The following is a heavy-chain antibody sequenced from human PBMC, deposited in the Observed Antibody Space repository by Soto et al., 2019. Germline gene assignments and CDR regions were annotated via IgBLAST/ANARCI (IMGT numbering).Heavy chain of an antibody. Sequence: QVQLQESGPGLVKPSETLSLTCTVSGGSISTYSWNWIRQPPGKGLEWIGYIFYSGSTNYNPSLKSRVTMSVDTSNNHFSLRLSSVTAADTAVYYCERGGIAVPEYWYFDLWGRGTLVTVSS. CDR3: ERGGIAVPEYWYFDL. CDR2: IFYSGST. V-gene: IGHV4-59*12. J-gene: IGHJ2*01. D-gene: IGHD6-19*01. CDR1: GGSISTYS.